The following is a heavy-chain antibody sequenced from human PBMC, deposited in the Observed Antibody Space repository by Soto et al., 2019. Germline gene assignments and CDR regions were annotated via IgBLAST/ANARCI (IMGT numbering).Heavy chain of an antibody. CDR1: GFNFSTYD. V-gene: IGHV3-11*01. CDR3: ARDSPAANDDYSTIYVAEHRFDL. CDR2: ITPSGKTM. J-gene: IGHJ5*02. Sequence: QVRLVESGGGLVKPGGSLRLSCAASGFNFSTYDMGWIRQAPGKGLEWISTITPSGKTMFYADSMKGRFTISRDSAKNSLFLQMDSLRAEDTAGYYCARDSPAANDDYSTIYVAEHRFDLWGQGTLVTVSS. D-gene: IGHD2-8*01.